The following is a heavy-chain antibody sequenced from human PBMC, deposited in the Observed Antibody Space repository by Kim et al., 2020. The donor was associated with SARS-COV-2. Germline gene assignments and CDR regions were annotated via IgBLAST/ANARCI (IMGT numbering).Heavy chain of an antibody. Sequence: ASVKVSCKASGYTFTSYGISWVRHAPVQGLEWMGWISAYNGNTNYAQKLQGRDTMTTDTSTSTAYLELRSLRSDDAAVYYCAREHYSSSWFEVVNYFDYWGQGALDTV. CDR1: GYTFTSYG. CDR3: AREHYSSSWFEVVNYFDY. J-gene: IGHJ4*02. CDR2: ISAYNGNT. V-gene: IGHV1-18*01. D-gene: IGHD6-13*01.